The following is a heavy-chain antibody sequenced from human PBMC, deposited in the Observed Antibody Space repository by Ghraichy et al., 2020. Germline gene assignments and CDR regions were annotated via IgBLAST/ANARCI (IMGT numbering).Heavy chain of an antibody. CDR2: IYYSGVN. J-gene: IGHJ6*03. CDR1: GGSVSDWFYH. V-gene: IGHV4-61*10. D-gene: IGHD4-17*01. CDR3: ARGQPYDSGKPYYYYMDV. Sequence: SETLSLTCTVSGGSVSDWFYHWSWIRQPAGKGLEWIGRIYYSGVNDYNPSLKSRVTMSVDTSKNQFSLKLSSVTAADTAVYFCARGQPYDSGKPYYYYMDVWGKGTTVTVSS.